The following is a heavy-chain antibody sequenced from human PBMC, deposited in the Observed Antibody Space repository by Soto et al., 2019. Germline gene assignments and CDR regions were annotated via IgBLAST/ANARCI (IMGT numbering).Heavy chain of an antibody. Sequence: ASVKVSCKASGYTFTSYGISWVRQAPGQGLEWMGWINAYDGTTQYAQKLQGRVTMTTETSTTTAYMELRSLRPDDTAVYYCARVGIAAAWGQGTXVTVSS. CDR2: INAYDGTT. CDR3: ARVGIAAA. V-gene: IGHV1-18*01. CDR1: GYTFTSYG. J-gene: IGHJ4*02. D-gene: IGHD6-13*01.